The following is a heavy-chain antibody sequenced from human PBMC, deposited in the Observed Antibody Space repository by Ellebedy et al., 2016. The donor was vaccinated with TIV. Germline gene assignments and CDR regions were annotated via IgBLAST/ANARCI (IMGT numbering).Heavy chain of an antibody. Sequence: GESLKISCAASGFTVGNNFMSWVRQAPGKGLEWVSLIYSGGSTDYADSVKGRFTISRDSSKNTLYLQMNSLRAEDTAMYYCARKTDTGTSGDYWGQGTPATVSS. CDR3: ARKTDTGTSGDY. CDR1: GFTVGNNF. V-gene: IGHV3-53*01. J-gene: IGHJ4*02. CDR2: IYSGGST. D-gene: IGHD1-1*01.